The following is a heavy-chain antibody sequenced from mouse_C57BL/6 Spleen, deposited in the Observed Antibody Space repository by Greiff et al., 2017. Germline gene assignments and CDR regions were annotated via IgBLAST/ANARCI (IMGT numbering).Heavy chain of an antibody. CDR3: AKTSEDYGSSYWYFDV. Sequence: VQLQQPGAELVRPGTSVKLSCKASGYTFTSYWMHWVKQRPGQGLEWIGVIDPSDSYTTYNQKFKGKATLTVDTSSSTAYMQLSSLTSEDSAVYYCAKTSEDYGSSYWYFDVWGTGTTVTVSS. J-gene: IGHJ1*03. V-gene: IGHV1-59*01. D-gene: IGHD1-1*01. CDR2: IDPSDSYT. CDR1: GYTFTSYW.